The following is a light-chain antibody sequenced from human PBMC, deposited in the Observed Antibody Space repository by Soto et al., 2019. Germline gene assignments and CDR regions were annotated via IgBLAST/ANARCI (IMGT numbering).Light chain of an antibody. Sequence: IQFTQSPSSLSASVGDRVTITCRASQGINKFLAWYQQRPGKAPQLLVYAASPLQCEVPSRVSGSGSGTDFTLTISSLQPEDFATYYCQQLTNFRFTFGQGTKVDIK. CDR1: QGINKF. CDR3: QQLTNFRFT. V-gene: IGKV1-9*01. CDR2: AAS. J-gene: IGKJ2*01.